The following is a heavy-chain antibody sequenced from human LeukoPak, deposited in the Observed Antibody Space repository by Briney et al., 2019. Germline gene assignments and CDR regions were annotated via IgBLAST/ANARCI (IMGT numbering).Heavy chain of an antibody. Sequence: GGSLRLSCAASGFTFSSYAMSWVRQAPGKGLEWVSAISGSGGSTYYADSMKGRFTISRDNSKNTLYLQMNSLRAEDTAVYYCAKDLRRGSGSRYWGQGTLVTVSS. J-gene: IGHJ4*02. CDR2: ISGSGGST. CDR3: AKDLRRGSGSRY. CDR1: GFTFSSYA. D-gene: IGHD3-10*01. V-gene: IGHV3-23*01.